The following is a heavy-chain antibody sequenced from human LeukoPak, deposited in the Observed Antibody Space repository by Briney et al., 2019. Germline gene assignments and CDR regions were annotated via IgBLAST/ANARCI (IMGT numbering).Heavy chain of an antibody. CDR1: GYSFNTYW. J-gene: IGHJ4*02. CDR3: ARPPDGHSPYYFDY. Sequence: KRGESLKISCKGSGYSFNTYWIGWVRQMPGKGLEWMGIIYPGDSDTRYSPSFEGQVTISADKSISTAYLQWSSLKASDTAMYYCARPPDGHSPYYFDYWGQGTLVTVSS. D-gene: IGHD5-24*01. V-gene: IGHV5-51*01. CDR2: IYPGDSDT.